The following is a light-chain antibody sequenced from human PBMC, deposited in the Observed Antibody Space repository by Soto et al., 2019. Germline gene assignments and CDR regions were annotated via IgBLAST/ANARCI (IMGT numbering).Light chain of an antibody. CDR3: SSYAGRNNVV. CDR2: EVS. J-gene: IGLJ2*01. Sequence: QSALTQPPSASGSPGQSVTISYTGTSSEIGGYKYVSWYQQHPGKAPKLMIYEVSKRPSGVPDRFSGSKSGNTASLTVSGLETEDEADYYWSSYAGRNNVVFGGGTKLTVL. V-gene: IGLV2-8*01. CDR1: SSEIGGYKY.